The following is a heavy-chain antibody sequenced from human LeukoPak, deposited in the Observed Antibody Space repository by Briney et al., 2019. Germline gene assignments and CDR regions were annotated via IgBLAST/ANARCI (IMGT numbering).Heavy chain of an antibody. D-gene: IGHD1-26*01. V-gene: IGHV3-30-3*01. Sequence: GGSLRLSCAASGFTFRDYAMHWVRQAPGKGLEWVAVIIYDGTNQYYADSVKGLFTISRDNSKNTLYLQMNSLRAEDTAVYYCAKEVVGAIDYWGQGTLVTVSS. J-gene: IGHJ4*02. CDR2: IIYDGTNQ. CDR1: GFTFRDYA. CDR3: AKEVVGAIDY.